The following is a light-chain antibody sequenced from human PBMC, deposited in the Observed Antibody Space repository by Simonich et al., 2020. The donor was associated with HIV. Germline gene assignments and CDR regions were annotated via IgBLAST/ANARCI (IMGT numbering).Light chain of an antibody. Sequence: QSALTQPASVSGSPGQSITISCTGTSSDVGSYNLVSWYQQHPGKAPKLMNYDVSKRPSGVSNRFSGSKSGNTASLTISGLQAEDEADYYCSSYTSSSTLVFGGGTKLTVL. CDR1: SSDVGSYNL. CDR2: DVS. J-gene: IGLJ2*01. V-gene: IGLV2-14*02. CDR3: SSYTSSSTLV.